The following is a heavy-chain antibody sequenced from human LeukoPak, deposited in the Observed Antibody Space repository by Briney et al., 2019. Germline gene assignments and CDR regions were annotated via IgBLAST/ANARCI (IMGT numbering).Heavy chain of an antibody. J-gene: IGHJ3*02. CDR3: ARGVVGFDI. CDR2: IKEDGSES. CDR1: GFTFSSYW. D-gene: IGHD3-3*01. Sequence: GGSLRLSCAASGFTFSSYWMTWVRQAPGKGLEWVANIKEDGSESYYVDSVKGRFTISRDNAKNSLYLQMNSLRAEDTAVYYCARGVVGFDIWGQGTMVTVSS. V-gene: IGHV3-7*03.